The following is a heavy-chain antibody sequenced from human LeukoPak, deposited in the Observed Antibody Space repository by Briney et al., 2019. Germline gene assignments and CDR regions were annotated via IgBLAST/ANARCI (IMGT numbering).Heavy chain of an antibody. CDR3: ARDKVFYYPGPYPFDY. CDR2: ISAYNGNT. V-gene: IGHV1-18*01. CDR1: GYTFTSYG. Sequence: ASVKVSCKASGYTFTSYGISWVRQAPGQGLEWMGWISAYNGNTNYAQKLQGRVTMTTDTSTSTAYIELRSLRSDDTAVYYCARDKVFYYPGPYPFDYWGQGTLVTVSS. D-gene: IGHD3-22*01. J-gene: IGHJ4*02.